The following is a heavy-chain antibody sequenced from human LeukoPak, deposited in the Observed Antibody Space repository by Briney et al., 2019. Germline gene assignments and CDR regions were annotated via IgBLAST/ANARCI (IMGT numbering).Heavy chain of an antibody. CDR1: GSISGYY. CDR2: IYTSGST. J-gene: IGHJ3*02. Sequence: SETLSLTCTVSGSISGYYWSWIRQPPGKGLEWIGYIYTSGSTNYNPSLESRVTISVDTSRNQFSLDLSSVTAADTAVYYCARQKCTSTSCLTKNAFDIWGQGTMVTVSS. CDR3: ARQKCTSTSCLTKNAFDI. D-gene: IGHD2-2*01. V-gene: IGHV4-4*09.